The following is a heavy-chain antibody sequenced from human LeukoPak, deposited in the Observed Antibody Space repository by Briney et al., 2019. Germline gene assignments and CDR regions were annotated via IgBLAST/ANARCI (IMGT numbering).Heavy chain of an antibody. J-gene: IGHJ4*02. V-gene: IGHV3-30*04. CDR1: GFTFSSYA. CDR2: ISYDGSNK. Sequence: GGSLRLSCAASGFTFSSYAMHWVRQAPGKGLEWVAVISYDGSNKYYADSVKGRFTISRDNSKNTLYLQMNSLRAEDTAVYYCARVRSQDDYYDSSGYYGPADYWGQGTLVTVSS. CDR3: ARVRSQDDYYDSSGYYGPADY. D-gene: IGHD3-22*01.